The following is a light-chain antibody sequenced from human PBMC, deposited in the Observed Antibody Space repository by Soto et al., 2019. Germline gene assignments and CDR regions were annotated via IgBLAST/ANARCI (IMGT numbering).Light chain of an antibody. J-gene: IGKJ1*01. CDR1: QSISTK. Sequence: EIVMTQSPATLSVSPGEGATLSCRASQSISTKLAWYQQKPGQAPRLLIYAASTRATGVPAMFSGSGSGTEFSLTLSSLQSEDLAVYCFQHYIDLRWTFGQGTKVEVK. V-gene: IGKV3-15*01. CDR2: AAS. CDR3: QHYIDLRWT.